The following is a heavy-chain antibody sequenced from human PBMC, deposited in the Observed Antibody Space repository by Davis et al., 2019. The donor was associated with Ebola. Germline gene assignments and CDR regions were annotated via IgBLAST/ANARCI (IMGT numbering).Heavy chain of an antibody. D-gene: IGHD3-9*01. V-gene: IGHV1-18*04. CDR1: GYTFPSYG. J-gene: IGHJ4*02. CDR3: ARAPNYDVLTGTSSYYFDY. Sequence: APVTVSCKSSGYTFPSYGLVWVRQAPGLGLEWMGWISGFNTNTNFAQTFQGRVTVSKDTSTNTAYMDLRSLTSNDTAIYYCARAPNYDVLTGTSSYYFDYWGQGTLVTVSS. CDR2: ISGFNTNT.